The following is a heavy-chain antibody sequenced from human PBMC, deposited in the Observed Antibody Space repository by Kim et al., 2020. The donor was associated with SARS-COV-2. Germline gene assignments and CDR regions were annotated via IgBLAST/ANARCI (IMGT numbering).Heavy chain of an antibody. D-gene: IGHD2-21*02. Sequence: SVKVSCKASGGTFSSYAISWVRQAPGQGLEWMGGIIPIFGTANYAQKFQGRVTITADESTSTAYMELSSLRSEDTAVYYCARGEPYGGNSFGPPNDAFDIWGQGTMVTVSS. CDR2: IIPIFGTA. J-gene: IGHJ3*02. CDR1: GGTFSSYA. V-gene: IGHV1-69*13. CDR3: ARGEPYGGNSFGPPNDAFDI.